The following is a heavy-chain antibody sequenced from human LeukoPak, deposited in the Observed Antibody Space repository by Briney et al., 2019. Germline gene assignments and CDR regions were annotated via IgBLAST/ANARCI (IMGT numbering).Heavy chain of an antibody. CDR2: ISSSSSTI. D-gene: IGHD4-17*01. CDR1: GFTFSSYA. CDR3: ARAQESLYGDSGIFDY. J-gene: IGHJ4*02. Sequence: GGSLRLSCAASGFTFSSYAMSWVRQAPGKGLEWVSYISSSSSTIYYADSVKGRFTISRDNAKNSLYLQMNSLRAEDTAVYYCARAQESLYGDSGIFDYWGQGTLVTVSS. V-gene: IGHV3-48*01.